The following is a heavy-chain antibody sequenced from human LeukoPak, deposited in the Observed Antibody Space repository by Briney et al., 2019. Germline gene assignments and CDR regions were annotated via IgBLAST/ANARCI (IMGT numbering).Heavy chain of an antibody. V-gene: IGHV4-59*12. Sequence: SETLSLTCTVSGGSISSYYWSWIRQPPGKGLEWIGEIYHSGSTNYNPSLKSRVTISVDKSKNQFSLKLSSVTAADTAVYYCARDSSSGSYDYWGQGTLVTVSS. CDR3: ARDSSSGSYDY. CDR1: GGSISSYY. J-gene: IGHJ4*02. CDR2: IYHSGST. D-gene: IGHD1-26*01.